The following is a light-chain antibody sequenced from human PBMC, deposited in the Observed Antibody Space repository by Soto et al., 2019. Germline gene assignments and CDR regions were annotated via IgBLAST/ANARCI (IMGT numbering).Light chain of an antibody. CDR2: AAS. CDR3: QQYGSSVTWT. V-gene: IGKV3-20*01. Sequence: EVVLTQSPGTVSLSPGERATLSCRASQSVTSNYLAWYKQKPGQAPRLLIYAASSRATGIPDRFSGSGSGTDFTLSISRLEPEDFAVYYYQQYGSSVTWTFGQGTKVEIK. CDR1: QSVTSNY. J-gene: IGKJ1*01.